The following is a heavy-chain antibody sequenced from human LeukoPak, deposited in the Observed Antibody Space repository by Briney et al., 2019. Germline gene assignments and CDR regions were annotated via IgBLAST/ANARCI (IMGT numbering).Heavy chain of an antibody. D-gene: IGHD6-19*01. CDR2: ISAYNGNT. CDR3: ARGIGYSSGWYGGGFDY. CDR1: GYTFTSYG. J-gene: IGHJ4*02. V-gene: IGHV1-18*01. Sequence: ASVKVSCKASGYTFTSYGISWVRQAPGQGLEWMGWISAYNGNTNYAQKLQGRVTMTTDTSTSTAYVELRSLRSDDTAVYYCARGIGYSSGWYGGGFDYWGQGTLVTVSS.